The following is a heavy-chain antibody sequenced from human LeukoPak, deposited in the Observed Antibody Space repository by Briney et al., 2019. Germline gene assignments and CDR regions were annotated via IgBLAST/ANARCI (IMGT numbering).Heavy chain of an antibody. J-gene: IGHJ5*02. D-gene: IGHD2-2*01. V-gene: IGHV4-4*07. CDR2: IYTNWST. CDR1: GGSISSYY. Sequence: PSETLSLTCTVSGGSISSYYWSWIRQPAGKGLEWIGRIYTNWSTNYNPSLKSRVTMSVDTSKNQFSLKLSSVTAADTAVYYCAREQGDVWCSSTSCHNWFDPWGQGTLVTVSS. CDR3: AREQGDVWCSSTSCHNWFDP.